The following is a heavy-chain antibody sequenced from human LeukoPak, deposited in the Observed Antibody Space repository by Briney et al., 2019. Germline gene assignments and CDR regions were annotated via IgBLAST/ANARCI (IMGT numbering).Heavy chain of an antibody. V-gene: IGHV3-7*01. CDR2: IKEDGSET. Sequence: GGSLRLSCSASVFTFSNYWMTLVRQAPGKGLEWVGNIKEDGSETHYVDSVKGRFTISRDNTENSLYLQMNSLRVEDTAAYYCFVGLGYWGQGTLVTVSS. CDR3: FVGLGY. CDR1: VFTFSNYW. D-gene: IGHD3-16*01. J-gene: IGHJ4*02.